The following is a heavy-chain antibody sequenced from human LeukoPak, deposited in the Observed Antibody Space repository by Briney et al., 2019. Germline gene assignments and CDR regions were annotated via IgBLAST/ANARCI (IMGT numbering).Heavy chain of an antibody. CDR1: GYTLPELS. D-gene: IGHD2-8*01. CDR3: AGGHYLFREIGYYLDY. V-gene: IGHV1-24*01. Sequence: ASVKDSFMFSGYTLPELSMHWVRQAPGKGLEWMGTFDLEDGETFYAQKFQGRVTMTEETSTDTASMELSSLRSEDTAVYYCAGGHYLFREIGYYLDYWGQETLGPVSS. J-gene: IGHJ4*02. CDR2: FDLEDGET.